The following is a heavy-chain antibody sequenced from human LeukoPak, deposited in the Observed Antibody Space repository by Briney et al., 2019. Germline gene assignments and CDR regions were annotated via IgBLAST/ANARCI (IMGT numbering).Heavy chain of an antibody. Sequence: SGTLSLTCAVSGGSISSSNWWSWVRQPPGKGLEWIGEIYHSGSTNYNPSLKSRVTISVDKSKNQFSLKLSSVTAADTAVYYCARDPGFGSIAAAGTGYWGQGTLVTVSS. CDR1: GGSISSSNW. V-gene: IGHV4-4*02. CDR3: ARDPGFGSIAAAGTGY. J-gene: IGHJ4*02. D-gene: IGHD6-13*01. CDR2: IYHSGST.